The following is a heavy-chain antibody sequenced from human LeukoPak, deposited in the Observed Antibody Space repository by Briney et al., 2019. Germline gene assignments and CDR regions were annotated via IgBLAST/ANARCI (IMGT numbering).Heavy chain of an antibody. J-gene: IGHJ4*02. CDR1: GGSISSGDYY. CDR2: IYYSGST. V-gene: IGHV4-30-4*01. D-gene: IGHD2-21*02. Sequence: SQTLSLTCTVSGGSISSGDYYWSWIRQPPGKGLEWIVYIYYSGSTYYNPSLKSRVTISVDTSKNQFSLKLSSVTAADTAVYYCARAYCGGDCCLDYWGQGTLVTVSS. CDR3: ARAYCGGDCCLDY.